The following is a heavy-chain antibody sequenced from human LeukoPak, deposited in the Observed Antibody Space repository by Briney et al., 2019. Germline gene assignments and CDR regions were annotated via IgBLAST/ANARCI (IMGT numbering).Heavy chain of an antibody. D-gene: IGHD3-22*01. CDR3: ARHYSSGYLDAFDI. J-gene: IGHJ3*02. CDR1: GESFSGYY. V-gene: IGHV4-34*01. Sequence: SETLSLTCAVYGESFSGYYWRWIRQPPGKGLEWIGEINHSGSTNYNPSLKSRVTISVDTSKNQFSLKLSSVTAADTAVYYCARHYSSGYLDAFDIWGQGTMVTVSS. CDR2: INHSGST.